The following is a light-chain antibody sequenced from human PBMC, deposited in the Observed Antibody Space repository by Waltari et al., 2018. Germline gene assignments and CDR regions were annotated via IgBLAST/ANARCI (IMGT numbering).Light chain of an antibody. J-gene: IGLJ3*02. V-gene: IGLV2-23*01. Sequence: QSARTHPSSCSGSPGQSITISCTGTSRDVGTYNLVSWYQQYPGKAPKVMIYDDNRRPSGVSDRFSGSKSGNTASLTISGVQAEDEADYYCCSYAGSYTWVFGGGTKLTVL. CDR3: CSYAGSYTWV. CDR1: SRDVGTYNL. CDR2: DDN.